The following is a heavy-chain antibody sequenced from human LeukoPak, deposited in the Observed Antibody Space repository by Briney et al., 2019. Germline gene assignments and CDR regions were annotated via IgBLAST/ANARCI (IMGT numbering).Heavy chain of an antibody. CDR1: GYTFTGYY. V-gene: IGHV1-2*02. J-gene: IGHJ4*02. Sequence: ASVKVSCKASGYTFTGYYMHWVRQAPGQGLEWMGWINPSSGGTNYAQKFQGRVTMTRDTSISTAYMELSRLRSDDTAVYYCARDRSADLDFDYWGQGTLVTVSS. CDR3: ARDRSADLDFDY. CDR2: INPSSGGT. D-gene: IGHD3-3*01.